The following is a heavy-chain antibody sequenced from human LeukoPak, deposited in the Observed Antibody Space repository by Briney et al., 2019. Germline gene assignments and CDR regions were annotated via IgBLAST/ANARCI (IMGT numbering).Heavy chain of an antibody. V-gene: IGHV1-2*02. Sequence: ASVKVSCEASGYTFTGYYMHWVRQAPGQPLEWMGWINPDSGGTNYAQIFQGRVTMTRDTSISTAYMELSRLRSDDTAVYYCASSIVYCSSTSCYFNWGQGTLVTVSS. CDR2: INPDSGGT. J-gene: IGHJ4*02. CDR1: GYTFTGYY. CDR3: ASSIVYCSSTSCYFN. D-gene: IGHD2-2*01.